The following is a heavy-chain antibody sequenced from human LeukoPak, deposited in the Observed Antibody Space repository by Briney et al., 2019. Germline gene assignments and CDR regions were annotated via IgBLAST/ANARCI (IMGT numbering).Heavy chain of an antibody. J-gene: IGHJ4*02. Sequence: GSSVKVSCKASGGTFSSYAISWVRQAPGQGLEWMGGIIPIFGTANYAQKFQGRVTITTDESTSTAYMELSSLRSEDTAVYYCARVRYGYGDYGYYFDYWGQGTLVTVSS. V-gene: IGHV1-69*05. CDR1: GGTFSSYA. CDR2: IIPIFGTA. D-gene: IGHD4-17*01. CDR3: ARVRYGYGDYGYYFDY.